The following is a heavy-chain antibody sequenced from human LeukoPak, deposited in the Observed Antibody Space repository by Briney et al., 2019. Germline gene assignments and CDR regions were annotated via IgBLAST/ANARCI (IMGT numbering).Heavy chain of an antibody. V-gene: IGHV5-51*01. CDR1: GYSFTSYW. CDR2: IYPGDSDT. Sequence: GESLKISCEGSGYSFTSYWIGWVRQMPGKGLEWMGIIYPGDSDTRYSPSFQGQVTISADKSISTAYLQWSSLKASDTAMYYCASPYCGGDCSMGDALDIWGQGTMVTVSS. D-gene: IGHD2-21*02. CDR3: ASPYCGGDCSMGDALDI. J-gene: IGHJ3*02.